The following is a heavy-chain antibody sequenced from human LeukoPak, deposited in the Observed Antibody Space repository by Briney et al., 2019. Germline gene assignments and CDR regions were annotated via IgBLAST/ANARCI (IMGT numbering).Heavy chain of an antibody. Sequence: ASVKVSCKASGYIFTGYYIHWVRQAPGQGLEWMGWINPSRGGTNYAQKFQGRVTMPRDTSINTAYMELSRLRSDDTAVYYCARAYGLDSSSSSLDPWGKGTTVTVSS. V-gene: IGHV1-2*02. J-gene: IGHJ6*04. CDR2: INPSRGGT. CDR1: GYIFTGYY. CDR3: ARAYGLDSSSSSLDP. D-gene: IGHD6-6*01.